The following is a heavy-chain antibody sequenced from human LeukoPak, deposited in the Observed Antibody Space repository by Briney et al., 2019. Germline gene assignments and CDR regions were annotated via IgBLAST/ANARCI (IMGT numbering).Heavy chain of an antibody. CDR2: IYHSGST. D-gene: IGHD3-10*01. Sequence: SETLSLTCAVSGYSISSGYYWGWIRPPPGKGLEWIGSIYHSGSTYYNPSLKSRVTISVDTSKNQFSLKLSSVTAADTAVYYCARDQRGLLWFGEPSYYFDYWGQGTLVTVSS. V-gene: IGHV4-38-2*02. CDR3: ARDQRGLLWFGEPSYYFDY. CDR1: GYSISSGYY. J-gene: IGHJ4*02.